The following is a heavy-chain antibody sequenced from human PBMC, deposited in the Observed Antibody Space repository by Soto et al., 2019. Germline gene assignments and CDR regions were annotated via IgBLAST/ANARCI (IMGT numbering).Heavy chain of an antibody. D-gene: IGHD3-3*01. CDR3: ARDQAVTIFGVVINYGMDV. CDR2: IYYSGST. CDR1: GGSISSYY. V-gene: IGHV4-59*01. J-gene: IGHJ6*02. Sequence: SETLSLTCTVSGGSISSYYWSWIRQPPGKGLEWIGYIYYSGSTNYNPSLKSRVTISEDTSKNQFSLKLSSVTAADTAVYYCARDQAVTIFGVVINYGMDVWGQGTTVTVSS.